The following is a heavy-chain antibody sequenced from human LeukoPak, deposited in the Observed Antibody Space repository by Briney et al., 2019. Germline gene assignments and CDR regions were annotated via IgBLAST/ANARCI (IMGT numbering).Heavy chain of an antibody. J-gene: IGHJ4*02. CDR1: GYTFTSYD. V-gene: IGHV1-8*01. CDR2: MNPNSGNT. CDR3: AEGGDDY. D-gene: IGHD3-10*01. Sequence: GASVKVSCKASGYTFTSYDINWVRQATGQGLEWMGWMNPNSGNTGYAQTFQGRVTMTKNTTISTAYKELSGLGSEGTAGDFCAEGGDDYWGQGTLVTVSS.